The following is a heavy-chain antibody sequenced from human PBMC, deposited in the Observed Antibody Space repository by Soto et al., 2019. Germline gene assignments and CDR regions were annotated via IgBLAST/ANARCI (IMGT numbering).Heavy chain of an antibody. V-gene: IGHV3-23*01. J-gene: IGHJ4*02. D-gene: IGHD5-12*01. CDR2: ISDTGTGT. CDR1: GFSFSSYA. CDR3: ASGGINSGSNY. Sequence: EVQLLESGGGLVQPGGSLRLSCAASGFSFSSYAMSWVRQAGKGLEWVSGISDTGTGTYYADSVKGRFTISRDNSKNTLYLQMNSRRDDDTALYYCASGGINSGSNYWGQGTLVTVSS.